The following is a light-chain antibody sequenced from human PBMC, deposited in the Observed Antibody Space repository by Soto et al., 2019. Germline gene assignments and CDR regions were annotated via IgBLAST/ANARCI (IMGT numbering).Light chain of an antibody. V-gene: IGKV3-15*01. CDR3: HQYNNWPFT. CDR2: GAS. J-gene: IGKJ3*01. CDR1: QSVSSN. Sequence: EIVMTQSPATLSVSPGERATLSCRASQSVSSNLAWYQQKPGQAPRLLIYGASTRATGIPARFSGSGSGTEFNLTISSLQSEDFAVYYCHQYNNWPFTFGPGTKVDIK.